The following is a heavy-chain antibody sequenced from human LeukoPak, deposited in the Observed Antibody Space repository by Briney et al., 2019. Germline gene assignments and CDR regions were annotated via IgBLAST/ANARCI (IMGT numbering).Heavy chain of an antibody. Sequence: SQTLSLTCTVSGGSISSGGYYWSWIRQHPGKGLEWIGYIYYSGSTYYNPSLKSRVTISVDTSKNQLSLKLSSVTAADTAVYYCARSYCSSTSCSEWFDPWGQGTLVTVSS. J-gene: IGHJ5*02. V-gene: IGHV4-31*03. CDR3: ARSYCSSTSCSEWFDP. CDR1: GGSISSGGYY. CDR2: IYYSGST. D-gene: IGHD2-2*01.